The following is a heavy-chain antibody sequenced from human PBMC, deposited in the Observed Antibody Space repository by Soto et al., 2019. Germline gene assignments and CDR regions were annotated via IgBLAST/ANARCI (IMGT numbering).Heavy chain of an antibody. CDR1: GFTFGDYA. D-gene: IGHD2-2*01. CDR2: IRSKAYGGTT. J-gene: IGHJ6*02. CDR3: TRVVPAAMRYYYYGMDV. V-gene: IGHV3-49*03. Sequence: PGGSLRLSCTASGFTFGDYAMSWFRQAPGKGLEWVGFIRSKAYGGTTEYAASVKGRFTISRDDSKSIAYLQMNSLKTEDTAVYYCTRVVPAAMRYYYYGMDVWGQGTTVTVSS.